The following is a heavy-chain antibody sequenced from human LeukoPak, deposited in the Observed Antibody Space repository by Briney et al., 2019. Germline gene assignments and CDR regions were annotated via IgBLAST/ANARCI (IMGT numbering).Heavy chain of an antibody. V-gene: IGHV3-23*01. CDR2: ISGSGDYT. CDR1: GFTISNYA. J-gene: IGHJ3*02. Sequence: GGSLRLSCAASGFTISNYAMSWVRQAPGKGLEWVSGISGSGDYTYYADSLKGRFTIPRDNSKNTLYLQMSSLRAEDTALYYCAKDLTYYYGLGSSTNAFDIWGQGTMVTVSS. CDR3: AKDLTYYYGLGSSTNAFDI. D-gene: IGHD3-10*01.